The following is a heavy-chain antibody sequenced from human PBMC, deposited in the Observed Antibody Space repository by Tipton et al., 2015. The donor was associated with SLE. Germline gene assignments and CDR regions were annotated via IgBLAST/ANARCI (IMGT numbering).Heavy chain of an antibody. Sequence: SLRLSCAASGFTFSSYAMHWVRQAPGKGLEWVSGISGSGGSTYYADSVKGRFTISRDNAKNSLYLQMNSLTAEDTGVYYCARVGSSSWYSPIFGYWGQGSLVTVSS. D-gene: IGHD6-13*01. CDR3: ARVGSSSWYSPIFGY. J-gene: IGHJ4*02. V-gene: IGHV3-21*01. CDR2: ISGSGGST. CDR1: GFTFSSYA.